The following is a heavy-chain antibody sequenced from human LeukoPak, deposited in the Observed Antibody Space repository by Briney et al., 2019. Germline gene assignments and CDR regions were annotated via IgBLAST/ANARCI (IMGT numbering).Heavy chain of an antibody. V-gene: IGHV3-49*03. D-gene: IGHD5-24*01. Sequence: GGSLRLSCTASGFTFGDYAMSWFRQAPGKGLEWVGFIRSKAYGGTTEYAASVKGRFTISRDDSKSIAYLQMNSLKTEDTAVYYCTRAKDGYKVYFDYWGQGTLVTVSS. CDR3: TRAKDGYKVYFDY. CDR2: IRSKAYGGTT. CDR1: GFTFGDYA. J-gene: IGHJ4*02.